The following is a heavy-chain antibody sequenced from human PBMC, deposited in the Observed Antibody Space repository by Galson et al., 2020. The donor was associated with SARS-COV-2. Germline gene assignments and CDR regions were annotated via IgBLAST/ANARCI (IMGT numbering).Heavy chain of an antibody. CDR1: GFTFSRHA. V-gene: IGHV3-23*01. D-gene: IGHD4-17*01. CDR2: ISGGGGST. CDR3: AKDRGNDYGDQLDF. Sequence: GGSLRLSCVASGFTFSRHAMARVRQAPGKGLEWVSCISGGGGSTYYADSVKGRFTISRDISQNTVYLQMSSMRAEDTAVYYCAKDRGNDYGDQLDFWGQGTQVTVSS. J-gene: IGHJ4*02.